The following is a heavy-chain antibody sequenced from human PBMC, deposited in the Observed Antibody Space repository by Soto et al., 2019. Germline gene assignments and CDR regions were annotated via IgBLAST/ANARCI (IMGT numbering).Heavy chain of an antibody. J-gene: IGHJ4*02. CDR2: IIPIFGTA. V-gene: IGHV1-69*12. CDR3: AARVDTAMGPLDY. CDR1: GGTFSSYA. Sequence: QVQLVQSGAEVKKPGSSVKVSCKASGGTFSSYAISWVRQAPGQGLEWMGGIIPIFGTANYAQKSQGRVTIPANESTSPAYMQLSSLSSEVTAVYYSAARVDTAMGPLDYWGQGTLVTVSS. D-gene: IGHD5-18*01.